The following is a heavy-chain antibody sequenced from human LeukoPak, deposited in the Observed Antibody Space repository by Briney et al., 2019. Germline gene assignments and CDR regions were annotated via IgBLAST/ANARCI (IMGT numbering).Heavy chain of an antibody. CDR3: ARDFLSGGSDSFDI. V-gene: IGHV3-48*03. CDR1: GFTFSPYE. Sequence: PGGSLRLSCAASGFTFSPYEMNWVPQAPGKGLEWISYITSDANTIYYADSVKGRFTISRDNAKNSLYLQMNSLRAEDTAVYYCARDFLSGGSDSFDIWGQGTMVTVSS. J-gene: IGHJ3*02. CDR2: ITSDANTI. D-gene: IGHD1-26*01.